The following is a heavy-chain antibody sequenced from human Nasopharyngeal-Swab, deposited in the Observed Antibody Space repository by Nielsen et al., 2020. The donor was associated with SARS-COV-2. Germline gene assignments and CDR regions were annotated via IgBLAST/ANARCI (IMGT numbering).Heavy chain of an antibody. CDR1: GYSFTSYW. V-gene: IGHV5-51*01. CDR2: IYPGDSDT. CDR3: ASYYGSGNDGMDV. Sequence: GESLKISCEGSGYSFTSYWIGWVRQMPGKGLEWMGVIYPGDSDTRYSPSFQGQVTISADKSISTAYLQWSSLKASDTAMYYCASYYGSGNDGMDVWGQGTTVTVSS. J-gene: IGHJ6*02. D-gene: IGHD3-10*01.